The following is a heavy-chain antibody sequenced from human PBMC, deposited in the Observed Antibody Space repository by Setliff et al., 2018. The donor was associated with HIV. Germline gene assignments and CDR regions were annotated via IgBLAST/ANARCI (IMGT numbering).Heavy chain of an antibody. V-gene: IGHV1-69*13. J-gene: IGHJ5*02. D-gene: IGHD6-19*01. CDR1: GGTFSSYA. Sequence: SVKVSCKASGGTFSSYAISWVRQAPGQGLEWMGGIIPIFGTANYAQKFQGRVTITADESTSTAYMELSSLRSEDTAVYYCARLGAGGSGWYSGWFDPWGQGTLVTSPQ. CDR2: IIPIFGTA. CDR3: ARLGAGGSGWYSGWFDP.